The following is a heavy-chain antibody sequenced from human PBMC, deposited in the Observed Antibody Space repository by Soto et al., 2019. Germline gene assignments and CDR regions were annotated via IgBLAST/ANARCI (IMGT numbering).Heavy chain of an antibody. D-gene: IGHD5-12*01. CDR1: GYTFTNYY. CDR2: INPSGGST. CDR3: ARGAFMVATNYSYYGMDV. Sequence: GASVKVSCKTSGYTFTNYYMHWVRQAPGQGLEWMGIINPSGGSTSYAQKFQGRVTMTRDTSTSTVYMELSSLRSEDTAVYYCARGAFMVATNYSYYGMDVWGQGTTVTVSS. V-gene: IGHV1-46*01. J-gene: IGHJ6*02.